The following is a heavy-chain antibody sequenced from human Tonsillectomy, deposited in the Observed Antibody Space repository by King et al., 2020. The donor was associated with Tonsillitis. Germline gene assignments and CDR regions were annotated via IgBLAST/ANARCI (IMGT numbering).Heavy chain of an antibody. CDR1: GFTFSSYA. D-gene: IGHD2-2*01. CDR2: ISGSGGTT. Sequence: VQLVESGGGLVQPGGSLRLSCAASGFTFSSYAMSWVRQAPGKGLEWVSTISGSGGTTDYADSVKGRFTISRDNSKNTLDLQMNSLRAEDTVVYYCAKKRDEYQLLFAAFDIGGQGTMVTVSS. CDR3: AKKRDEYQLLFAAFDI. V-gene: IGHV3-23*04. J-gene: IGHJ3*02.